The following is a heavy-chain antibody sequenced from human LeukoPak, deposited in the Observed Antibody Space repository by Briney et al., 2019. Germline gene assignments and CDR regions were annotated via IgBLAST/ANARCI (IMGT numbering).Heavy chain of an antibody. CDR2: IHPGDSDT. CDR1: GYSFANSW. V-gene: IGHV5-51*01. D-gene: IGHD4-17*01. CDR3: ARGTTVTTLGY. Sequence: GESLKISCKASGYSFANSWIAWVRQMPGKGLEYMGIIHPGDSDTRYSPSFQGQVTISADKSISTAYLQWSSLKASDTAMYYCARGTTVTTLGYWGQGTLVTVSS. J-gene: IGHJ4*02.